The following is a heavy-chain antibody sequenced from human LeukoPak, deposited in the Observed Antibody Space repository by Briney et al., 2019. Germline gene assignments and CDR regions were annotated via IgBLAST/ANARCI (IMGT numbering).Heavy chain of an antibody. Sequence: GGSLRLSCAASGFTFRGYAMNWVRQGPGKGLEWVSYISSGGTTEYYADSVKGRFTISRDNAKNSLYLQMNSLRDEDTAVYYCARGTGIDYWGQGTLVTVSS. D-gene: IGHD3/OR15-3a*01. CDR1: GFTFRGYA. CDR3: ARGTGIDY. V-gene: IGHV3-48*02. CDR2: ISSGGTTE. J-gene: IGHJ4*02.